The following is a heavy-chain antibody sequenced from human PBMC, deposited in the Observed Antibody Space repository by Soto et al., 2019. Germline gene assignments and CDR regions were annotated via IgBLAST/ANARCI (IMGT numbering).Heavy chain of an antibody. J-gene: IGHJ4*02. CDR3: ARACVVVVAATPGAADY. Sequence: PGGSLRLSCAASGFTFSSYAMHWVRQAPGKGLEWVAVISYDGSNKYYADSVKGRFTISRDNSKNTLYLQMNSLRAEDTAVYYCARACVVVVAATPGAADYWGQGTLVTVSS. V-gene: IGHV3-30-3*01. CDR1: GFTFSSYA. D-gene: IGHD2-15*01. CDR2: ISYDGSNK.